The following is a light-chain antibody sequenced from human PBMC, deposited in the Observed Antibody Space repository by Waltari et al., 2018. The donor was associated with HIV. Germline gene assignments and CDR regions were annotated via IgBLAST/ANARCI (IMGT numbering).Light chain of an antibody. V-gene: IGLV1-40*01. Sequence: QSALTQPPSVSGAPGQRVPIPCTGTSSNIRTGSAVHWYQQLPGTAPKLLIYANTNRPSGVPDRFSGSKSGTSASLAITGLQAEDEADYYCQSYDSRLSGSVFGGGTKLTVL. CDR2: ANT. CDR1: SSNIRTGSA. J-gene: IGLJ3*02. CDR3: QSYDSRLSGSV.